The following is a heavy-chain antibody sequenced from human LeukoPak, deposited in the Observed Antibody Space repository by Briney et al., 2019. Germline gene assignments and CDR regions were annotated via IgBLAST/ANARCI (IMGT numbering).Heavy chain of an antibody. J-gene: IGHJ4*02. D-gene: IGHD2-2*01. V-gene: IGHV4-4*07. CDR1: GGSISSYY. Sequence: PSETLSLTCTVSGGSISSYYWSWIRQPAGKGLEWIGRIYTSGSTNYNPSLKSRVTMSVDTSKNQFSLKLSSVTAADTAVYYCARMRYCSSTSCYQDAYYFDYWGQGTLVTVSS. CDR3: ARMRYCSSTSCYQDAYYFDY. CDR2: IYTSGST.